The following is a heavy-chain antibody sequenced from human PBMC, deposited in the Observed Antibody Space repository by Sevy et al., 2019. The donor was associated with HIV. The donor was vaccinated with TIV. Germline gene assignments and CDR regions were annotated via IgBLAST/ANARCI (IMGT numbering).Heavy chain of an antibody. D-gene: IGHD2-8*02. CDR3: VKAIEYCSGSRCSDRFDI. V-gene: IGHV3-9*01. Sequence: GGSLRLSCAASGFTFDDFAMHWVRQAPGKGLEWVSRISWNSGTKAYVDSVEGRFTISRDNAKKSLYLQMNSLGVEDTALYYCVKAIEYCSGSRCSDRFDIWGQGTMVTVSS. J-gene: IGHJ3*02. CDR2: ISWNSGTK. CDR1: GFTFDDFA.